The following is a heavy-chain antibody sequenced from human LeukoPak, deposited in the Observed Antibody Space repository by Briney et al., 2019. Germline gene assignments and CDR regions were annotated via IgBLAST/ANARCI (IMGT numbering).Heavy chain of an antibody. Sequence: GGSLRLSCAASGFPFSSFWMSWVRQAPGKGLEWVANIKQDGREKYYVDSVKGRFTISRDNTKNSLYLQMNSLRVEDTAVYYCARGTTTVVNWGQGTLVTVSS. CDR1: GFPFSSFW. J-gene: IGHJ4*02. V-gene: IGHV3-7*04. CDR3: ARGTTTVVN. D-gene: IGHD4-23*01. CDR2: IKQDGREK.